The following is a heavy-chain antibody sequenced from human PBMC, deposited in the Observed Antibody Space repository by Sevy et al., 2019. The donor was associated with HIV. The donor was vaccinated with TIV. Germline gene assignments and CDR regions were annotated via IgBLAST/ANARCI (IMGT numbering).Heavy chain of an antibody. D-gene: IGHD3-10*01. J-gene: IGHJ4*02. Sequence: GGSLRLSCAASGFTFSNAWMSWVRQAPGNGLEWVGRIKSKTDGGTTDYAAPVKGRLTISRDDSKNTLYLQMNSLKTEDTAVYYCTTIEMVQGVRKIDYLGQGTLVTVSS. CDR3: TTIEMVQGVRKIDY. CDR2: IKSKTDGGTT. CDR1: GFTFSNAW. V-gene: IGHV3-15*01.